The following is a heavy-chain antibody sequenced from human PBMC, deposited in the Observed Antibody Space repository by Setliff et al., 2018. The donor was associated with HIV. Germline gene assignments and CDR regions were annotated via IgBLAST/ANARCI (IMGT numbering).Heavy chain of an antibody. D-gene: IGHD3-3*01. CDR1: GGSISSGSYY. J-gene: IGHJ4*02. CDR2: IYTSGST. CDR3: AGSWSGYPLSFGY. V-gene: IGHV4-61*02. Sequence: KPSETLSLTCTVSGGSISSGSYYWSWIRQPAGKGLEWIGRIYTSGSTNYNPSLKSRVTISVDTSKNQFSLKLSSVTAADTAVYYCAGSWSGYPLSFGYWGQGTLVTASS.